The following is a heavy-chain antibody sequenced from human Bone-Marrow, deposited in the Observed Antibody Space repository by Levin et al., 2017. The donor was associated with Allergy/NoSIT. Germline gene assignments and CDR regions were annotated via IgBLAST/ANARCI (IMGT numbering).Heavy chain of an antibody. Sequence: SETLSLTCTVSGGSISSGDYYWSWIRQPPGKGLEWIGYIYYSGSTYYNPSLKSRVTISVDTSKNQFSLKLSSVTAADTAVYYCARASSSGYTLWAFFDYWGQGTLVTVSS. V-gene: IGHV4-30-4*01. CDR1: GGSISSGDYY. D-gene: IGHD3-22*01. CDR3: ARASSSGYTLWAFFDY. J-gene: IGHJ4*02. CDR2: IYYSGST.